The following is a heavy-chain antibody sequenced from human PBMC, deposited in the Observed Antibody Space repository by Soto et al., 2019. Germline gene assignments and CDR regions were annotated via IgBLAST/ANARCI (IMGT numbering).Heavy chain of an antibody. CDR3: ARAMSGYHYYLDS. J-gene: IGHJ4*02. CDR2: IYYSGIT. V-gene: IGHV4-59*01. Sequence: SSETLSLTCTVSRGSISTYYWSWIRQPPGKGLEWIAYIYYSGITNYNPSLKSRVTISVDTSKNQFSLSLNSVTAADTAVYYCARAMSGYHYYLDSWGQGTLVTVSS. D-gene: IGHD3-3*01. CDR1: RGSISTYY.